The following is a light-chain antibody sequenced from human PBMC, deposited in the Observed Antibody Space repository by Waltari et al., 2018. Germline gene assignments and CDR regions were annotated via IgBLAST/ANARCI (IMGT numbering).Light chain of an antibody. J-gene: IGKJ3*01. Sequence: EIVLTQSPGILSLSPGERATLSCRASQTIRTNFLAWYQHSFGQAPRLLVYGASNRATGIPDRFSGSGSGTDFTLTISRVEPEDFAVYYCQHYGSAPPFTFGPGTTVD. V-gene: IGKV3-20*01. CDR1: QTIRTNF. CDR2: GAS. CDR3: QHYGSAPPFT.